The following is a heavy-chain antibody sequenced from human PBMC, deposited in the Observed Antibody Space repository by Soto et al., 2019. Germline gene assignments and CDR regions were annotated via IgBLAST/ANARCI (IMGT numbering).Heavy chain of an antibody. D-gene: IGHD6-13*01. CDR3: ARTYSSSWSPFEY. CDR1: GGSFSGYY. V-gene: IGHV4-34*01. CDR2: INHSGST. J-gene: IGHJ4*02. Sequence: PSETLSLTCAVYGGSFSGYYWSWIRQPPGKGLEWIGEINHSGSTNYNPSLKSRVTISVDTSKNQFSLKLSSVTAADTAVYYCARTYSSSWSPFEYWGQGTLVTSPQ.